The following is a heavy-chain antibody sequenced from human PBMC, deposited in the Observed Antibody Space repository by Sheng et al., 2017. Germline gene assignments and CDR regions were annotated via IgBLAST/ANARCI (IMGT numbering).Heavy chain of an antibody. J-gene: IGHJ4*02. Sequence: QVQLVESGGGVVQPGGSLRLSCRASGFMFSTYGMHWVRQAPGKGLEWVAFIWFDGSKDIYSDSVKDRLTIARDNSKNTVYLQMNNLRGEDTAVYHCARENFHENSGLEFWGPGTPVTVSS. CDR3: ARENFHENSGLEF. V-gene: IGHV3-30*02. CDR1: GFMFSTYG. D-gene: IGHD3-22*01. CDR2: IWFDGSKD.